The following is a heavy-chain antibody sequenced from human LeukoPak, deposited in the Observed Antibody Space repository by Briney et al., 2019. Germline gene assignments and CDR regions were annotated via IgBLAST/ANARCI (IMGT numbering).Heavy chain of an antibody. CDR3: ARDLGEWLRFVHNWFDP. J-gene: IGHJ5*02. CDR1: GYTFTSYG. CDR2: INPNSGGT. Sequence: ASVKVSCKASGYTFTSYGISWVRQAPGQGLEWMGWINPNSGGTNYAQKFQGRVTMTRDTSISTAYMELSRLRSDDTAVYYCARDLGEWLRFVHNWFDPWGQGTLVTVSS. D-gene: IGHD5-12*01. V-gene: IGHV1-2*02.